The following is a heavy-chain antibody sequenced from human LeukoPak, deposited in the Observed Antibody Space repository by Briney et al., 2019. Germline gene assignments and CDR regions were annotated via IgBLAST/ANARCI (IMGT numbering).Heavy chain of an antibody. V-gene: IGHV4-59*01. CDR2: IYYSGST. Sequence: SETLSLTCTVSGGSISSYYWSWIRQPPGKGLEWIGYIYYSGSTNYKPSLKSRVTISVDTSKNQFSLKLNSVTAADTAVYYCARAIVPAAGRIRFDPWGQGTLVTVSS. D-gene: IGHD2-2*01. J-gene: IGHJ5*02. CDR1: GGSISSYY. CDR3: ARAIVPAAGRIRFDP.